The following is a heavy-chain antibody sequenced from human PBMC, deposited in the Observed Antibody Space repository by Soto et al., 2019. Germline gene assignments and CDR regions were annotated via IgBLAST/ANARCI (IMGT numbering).Heavy chain of an antibody. J-gene: IGHJ5*02. CDR1: GGTFSSYA. V-gene: IGHV1-69*13. D-gene: IGHD3-22*01. CDR2: TIPIFGTA. Sequence: SVKVSCKASGGTFSSYAISWVRQAPGQGLEWMGGTIPIFGTANYAQKFQGRVTITADESTSTAYMELSSLRSEDTAVYYCARDRASSGYELDPWGQGTLVTVSS. CDR3: ARDRASSGYELDP.